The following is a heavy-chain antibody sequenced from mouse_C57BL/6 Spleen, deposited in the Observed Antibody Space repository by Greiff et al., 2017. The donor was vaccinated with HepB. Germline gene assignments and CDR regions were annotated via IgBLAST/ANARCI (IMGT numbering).Heavy chain of an antibody. CDR1: GFTFSSYA. J-gene: IGHJ1*03. CDR2: ISDGGSYT. V-gene: IGHV5-4*01. Sequence: EVQGVESGGGLVKPGGSLKLSCAASGFTFSSYAMSWVRQTPEKRLEWVATISDGGSYTYYPDNVKVRFTISRDNAKNNLYLQMSHLKSEDTAMYYCARGGIYYYGSSLTKNFDVWGTGTTVTVSS. D-gene: IGHD1-1*01. CDR3: ARGGIYYYGSSLTKNFDV.